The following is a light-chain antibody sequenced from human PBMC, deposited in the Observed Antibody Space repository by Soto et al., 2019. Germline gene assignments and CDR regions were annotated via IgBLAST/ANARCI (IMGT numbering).Light chain of an antibody. Sequence: QSALTQPASVSGSPGQSITISCTRTSSDVGGYDYVSWYQQHPGKAPKLMIYDVSNRPSGVSNRFSGSKSGNTASLTISGLQAEDEADYYCNSYTSSSTYVFGTGTRSPS. CDR1: SSDVGGYDY. CDR3: NSYTSSSTYV. CDR2: DVS. V-gene: IGLV2-14*01. J-gene: IGLJ1*01.